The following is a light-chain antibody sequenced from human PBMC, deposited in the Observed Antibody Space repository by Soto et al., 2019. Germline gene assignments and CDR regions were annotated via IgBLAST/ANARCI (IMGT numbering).Light chain of an antibody. V-gene: IGKV1-5*03. CDR1: QSISSW. Sequence: IQMTQYPSTLSASVADRVTITCRASQSISSWLAWYQQKPGKAPKLLIYKASSLESGVPSRFSGSGSGTEFTLTISSLQPDDFATYYCQQYNSYSWTFGQGTKVDIK. J-gene: IGKJ1*01. CDR2: KAS. CDR3: QQYNSYSWT.